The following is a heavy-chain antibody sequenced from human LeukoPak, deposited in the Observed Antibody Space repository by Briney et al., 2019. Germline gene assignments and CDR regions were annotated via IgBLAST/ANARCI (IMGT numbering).Heavy chain of an antibody. CDR1: GGSFSGYY. CDR2: INHSGST. V-gene: IGHV4-34*01. J-gene: IGHJ4*02. Sequence: NPSETLSLTCAVYGGSFSGYYWSWIRQPPGKGLEWIGEINHSGSTNYNPSLKSRVTISVDTSKNQFSLKLSSVTAADTAVYYCARLRRWLRYPFDYWGQGALVTVSS. CDR3: ARLRRWLRYPFDY. D-gene: IGHD5-12*01.